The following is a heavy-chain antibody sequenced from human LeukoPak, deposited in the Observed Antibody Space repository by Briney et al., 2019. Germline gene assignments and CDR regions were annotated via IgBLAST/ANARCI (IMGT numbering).Heavy chain of an antibody. CDR3: ARSMDYGDYALLY. CDR2: ISSSSSYI. J-gene: IGHJ4*02. V-gene: IGHV3-21*01. Sequence: PGGSLRLSCAASGFTFSSYSMNWVRQAPGKGLEWVSSISSSSSYIYYADSVKGRFTISRDNAKNSLYLQMNSLRAEDTAVYYCARSMDYGDYALLYWGQGTLVTVSS. CDR1: GFTFSSYS. D-gene: IGHD4-17*01.